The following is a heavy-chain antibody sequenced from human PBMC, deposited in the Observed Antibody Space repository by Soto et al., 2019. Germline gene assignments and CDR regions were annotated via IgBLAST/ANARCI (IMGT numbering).Heavy chain of an antibody. J-gene: IGHJ6*03. D-gene: IGHD2-2*01. Sequence: SETLSLTCTVSGGSISSYYWSWIRQPPGKGLEWIGYIYYSGSTNYNPSLKSRVTISVDTSKNQFSLKLSSVTAADTAVYYCARARPAANYYYYMDVWGKGTTVTVSS. CDR3: ARARPAANYYYYMDV. V-gene: IGHV4-59*01. CDR1: GGSISSYY. CDR2: IYYSGST.